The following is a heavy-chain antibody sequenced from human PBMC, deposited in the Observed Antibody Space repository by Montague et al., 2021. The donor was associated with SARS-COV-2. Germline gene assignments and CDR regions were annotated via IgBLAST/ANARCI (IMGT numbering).Heavy chain of an antibody. CDR3: ARDGYSSGWNGLHWFDP. CDR2: IYTSGST. J-gene: IGHJ5*02. V-gene: IGHV4-61*02. D-gene: IGHD6-25*01. Sequence: TLSLTCTVSIGSISSGSYYWSWIRQPARKGLEWIGRIYTSGSTNYNPSLQSRVTISVATSKNQFSLKLSSVTAADTAVYSCARDGYSSGWNGLHWFDPWGQGTLVTVSS. CDR1: IGSISSGSYY.